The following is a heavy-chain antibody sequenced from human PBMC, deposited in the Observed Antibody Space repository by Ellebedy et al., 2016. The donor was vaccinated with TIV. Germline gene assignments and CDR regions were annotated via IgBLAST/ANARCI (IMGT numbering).Heavy chain of an antibody. J-gene: IGHJ6*02. Sequence: GESLKISXKGSGYSFTSYWISWVRQMPGKGLEWMGRIDPSDSYTNYSPSFQGHVTISADKSISTAYLQWSSLKASDTAMYYCARPSVDTAMVYSLYYYGMDVWGQGTTVTVSS. D-gene: IGHD5-18*01. V-gene: IGHV5-10-1*01. CDR2: IDPSDSYT. CDR3: ARPSVDTAMVYSLYYYGMDV. CDR1: GYSFTSYW.